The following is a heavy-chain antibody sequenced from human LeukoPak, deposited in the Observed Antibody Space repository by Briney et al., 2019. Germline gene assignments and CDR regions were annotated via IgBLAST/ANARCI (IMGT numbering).Heavy chain of an antibody. D-gene: IGHD3-22*01. J-gene: IGHJ4*02. Sequence: PSETLSLTCSVSGGSICGQHWGWMRQPPGKGLEWMGYDSDSGSTTHNPPLKSRVTISPATSKTQFSLKLNSATAADTAVYYCATDQRADYYDHTLGIYYWGPRTLVSASS. CDR2: DSDSGST. V-gene: IGHV4-59*11. CDR1: GGSICGQH. CDR3: ATDQRADYYDHTLGIYY.